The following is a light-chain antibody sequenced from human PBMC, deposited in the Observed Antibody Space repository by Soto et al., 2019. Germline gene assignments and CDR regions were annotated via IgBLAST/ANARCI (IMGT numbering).Light chain of an antibody. Sequence: DIQMTQSPSSLSASVGDRVTTTCRASQSISSYLSWYQQKPGKAPKLLIFAASSLQSGVPSRFSGSGSGTDFTLTVSNLQPEDFATYYCQQSYTSRITFGLGTRLEIK. CDR2: AAS. CDR3: QQSYTSRIT. J-gene: IGKJ5*01. V-gene: IGKV1-39*01. CDR1: QSISSY.